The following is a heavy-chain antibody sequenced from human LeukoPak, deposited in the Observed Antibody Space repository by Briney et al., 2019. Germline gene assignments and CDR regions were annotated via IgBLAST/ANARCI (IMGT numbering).Heavy chain of an antibody. V-gene: IGHV4-59*01. CDR3: ARKKRADPGFDV. CDR1: GGSLSGYY. CDR2: IYYSGTT. Sequence: SETLSLTCTVSGGSLSGYYWSWIRQPPGKGLEWIGYIYYSGTTNYNPSLKSRLTISVDSSKNQFSLTLTSVSSADPAVYYCARKKRADPGFDVWGQGTMVTVSS. J-gene: IGHJ3*01.